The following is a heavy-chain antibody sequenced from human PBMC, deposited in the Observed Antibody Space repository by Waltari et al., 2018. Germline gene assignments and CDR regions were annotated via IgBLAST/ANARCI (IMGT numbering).Heavy chain of an antibody. CDR2: INHSGST. V-gene: IGHV4-34*01. CDR1: GGSFSGYY. D-gene: IGHD1-1*01. CDR3: ARVSTGTPPDY. Sequence: QVQLQQWGAGLLKPSETLSLTCAVYGGSFSGYYWSWIRQPPGKGLEWIGEINHSGSTNYNPSRKSRVTISVDTSKNQFSLKLSSVTAADTAVYYCARVSTGTPPDYWGQGTLVTVSS. J-gene: IGHJ4*02.